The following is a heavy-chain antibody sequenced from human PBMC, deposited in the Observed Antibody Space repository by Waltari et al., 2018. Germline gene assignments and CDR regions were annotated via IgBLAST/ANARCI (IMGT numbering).Heavy chain of an antibody. Sequence: QVQLVESGGGLVNPGGSLRLSCVGSGFNFSDYYMNWIRQAPGKGLEWVSYISSSGRTIYYADSVKGRFTISRDNAKNSLSLQMNSLRADDTAVYYCARKQPGADYWGLGTLVTVSS. CDR3: ARKQPGADY. D-gene: IGHD7-27*01. V-gene: IGHV3-11*04. CDR2: ISSSGRTI. CDR1: GFNFSDYY. J-gene: IGHJ4*01.